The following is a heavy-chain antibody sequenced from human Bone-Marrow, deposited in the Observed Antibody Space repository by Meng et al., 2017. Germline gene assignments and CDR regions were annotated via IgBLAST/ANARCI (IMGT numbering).Heavy chain of an antibody. Sequence: SETLSPTCTVSGGSISSYYWTWIRQPPGKGLEWIGYVSYSGNTNYNPSLMSRVTMSVDTSKNQFSLKLASVTAADTAVYYCARFGSSATLFDYWGQGTLVTVSS. CDR3: ARFGSSATLFDY. J-gene: IGHJ4*02. V-gene: IGHV4-59*01. CDR2: VSYSGNT. D-gene: IGHD6-6*01. CDR1: GGSISSYY.